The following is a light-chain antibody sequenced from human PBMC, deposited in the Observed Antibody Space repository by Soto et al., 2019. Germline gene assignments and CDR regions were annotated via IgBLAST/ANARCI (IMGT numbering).Light chain of an antibody. Sequence: DIQMTQSPSSLSVSVGDRVTITCRASQSISSYLNWYQQKPGKAPQLLIYAASSLQSGVPSRFSGSGSGTDFTLTISRLQPEDFATYYGQQSYSTPYTFGQGTKLEIK. CDR2: AAS. V-gene: IGKV1-39*01. CDR3: QQSYSTPYT. CDR1: QSISSY. J-gene: IGKJ2*01.